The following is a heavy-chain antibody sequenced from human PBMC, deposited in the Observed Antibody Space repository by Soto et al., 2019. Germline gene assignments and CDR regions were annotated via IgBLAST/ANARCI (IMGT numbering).Heavy chain of an antibody. Sequence: SETLSLTCTVSGGSISCYYWSWVRRPPGKGLEWIGYIYYSGSTNYNPSLKSRVTISVDTSKNQFSLKLSSVTAADTAVYYCARDSTGYEVFGAVIDYGMDVWGQGTTVTSP. CDR1: GGSISCYY. D-gene: IGHD3-3*01. CDR3: ARDSTGYEVFGAVIDYGMDV. V-gene: IGHV4-59*01. CDR2: IYYSGST. J-gene: IGHJ6*02.